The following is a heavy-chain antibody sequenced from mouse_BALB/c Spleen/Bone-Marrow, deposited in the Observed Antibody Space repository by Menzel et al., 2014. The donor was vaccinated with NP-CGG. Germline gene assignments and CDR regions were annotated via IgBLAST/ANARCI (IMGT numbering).Heavy chain of an antibody. Sequence: VQLQQSGAELVKPGASVKLSCTASGFNIKDTYMHWVKQRPEQGLEWIGRIDPANGTTKYDPKFQGKATITADTSSNTAYLQISSLTSEDTAVYYCASYRYGWYFDVWGAGTTVTVSS. CDR1: GFNIKDTY. CDR2: IDPANGTT. J-gene: IGHJ1*01. V-gene: IGHV14-3*02. D-gene: IGHD2-14*01. CDR3: ASYRYGWYFDV.